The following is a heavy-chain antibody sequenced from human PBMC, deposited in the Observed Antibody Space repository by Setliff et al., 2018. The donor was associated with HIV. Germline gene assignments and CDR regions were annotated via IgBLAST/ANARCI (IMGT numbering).Heavy chain of an antibody. V-gene: IGHV1-18*01. Sequence: ASVKVSCQASGYTFSNYGISWVRQAPGQGLEWMGWISPYNGNTNYVQKLQGRVTITTDTSTSTAYMELRSLRSDDTALYYCARKPTGSPSDYWGQGTLVTVSS. CDR1: GYTFSNYG. CDR3: ARKPTGSPSDY. CDR2: ISPYNGNT. J-gene: IGHJ4*02. D-gene: IGHD2-2*01.